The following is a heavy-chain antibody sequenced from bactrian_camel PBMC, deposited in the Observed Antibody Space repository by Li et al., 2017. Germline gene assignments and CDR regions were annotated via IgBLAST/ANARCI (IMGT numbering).Heavy chain of an antibody. D-gene: IGHD3*01. V-gene: IGHV3S9*01. CDR1: GDTIGRYC. CDR2: IYTNGKT. Sequence: VQLVESGGGSVQVGGSLRLSCVASGDTIGRYCMGWFRQIPDKEPERVATIYTNGKTYYADSVKDRFTISRDKGTVYLQMNSLKPEDTAMYYCAATYELSSRSCGPSLSTFRFWGQGTQVTVS. CDR3: AATYELSSRSCGPSLSTFRF. J-gene: IGHJ6*01.